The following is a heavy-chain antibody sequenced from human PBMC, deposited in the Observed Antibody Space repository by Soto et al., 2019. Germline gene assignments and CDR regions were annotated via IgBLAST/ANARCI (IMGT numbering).Heavy chain of an antibody. CDR2: IYYSGRT. Sequence: TSETLSLTCTVSGGSISSSSYYWGWIRRPPGKGLEWIGSIYYSGRTYYNPSLKSRVTISVDTSKNQFSLKLSSVTAADTAVYYCARHGHPYYDFWSDGFDPWGQGTLVTVSS. J-gene: IGHJ5*02. V-gene: IGHV4-39*01. CDR3: ARHGHPYYDFWSDGFDP. CDR1: GGSISSSSYY. D-gene: IGHD3-3*01.